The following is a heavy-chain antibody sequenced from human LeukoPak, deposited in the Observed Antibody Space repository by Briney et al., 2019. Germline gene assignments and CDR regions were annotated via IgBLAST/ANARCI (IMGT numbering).Heavy chain of an antibody. CDR2: IYTSGST. Sequence: SETLSLTCTVSGGSISSYYWSWIRQPAGKGLEWIGRIYTSGSTNYNPSLKSRVTMSVDTSKNQFSLKMSSVTAADAAVYYCARDAAYYYGSGSYRNGIDYWGQGSLVTVSS. J-gene: IGHJ4*02. V-gene: IGHV4-4*07. CDR1: GGSISSYY. D-gene: IGHD3-10*01. CDR3: ARDAAYYYGSGSYRNGIDY.